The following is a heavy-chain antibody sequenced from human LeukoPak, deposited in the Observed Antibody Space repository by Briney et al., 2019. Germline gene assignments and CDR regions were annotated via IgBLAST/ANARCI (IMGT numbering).Heavy chain of an antibody. CDR1: GGSVSSTSYY. V-gene: IGHV4-39*01. J-gene: IGHJ4*02. Sequence: SETLSLTCTVSGGSVSSTSYYWGWLRQPPGTGLEWIGTVYYSGSTYYNPSLKSRVTISVDTSKNQFSLKLSSVTAADTAVYYCARIVWSGNAGNFDYWGQGTLVTVSS. CDR3: ARIVWSGNAGNFDY. CDR2: VYYSGST. D-gene: IGHD3-3*01.